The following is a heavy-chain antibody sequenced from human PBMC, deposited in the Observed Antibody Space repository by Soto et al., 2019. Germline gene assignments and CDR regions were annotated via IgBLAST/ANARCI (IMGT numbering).Heavy chain of an antibody. J-gene: IGHJ3*02. CDR2: IYYSGST. V-gene: IGHV4-39*01. Sequence: SETLSLTCTVSGGSISSSSYYWGWIRQPPGKGLEWIGSIYYSGSTYYNPSLKSRVTISVDTSKNQFSLKLSSVTAADTAVYYRARGGGSSGYGKGAFDIWGKGTMVTVS. CDR1: GGSISSSSYY. CDR3: ARGGGSSGYGKGAFDI. D-gene: IGHD5-12*01.